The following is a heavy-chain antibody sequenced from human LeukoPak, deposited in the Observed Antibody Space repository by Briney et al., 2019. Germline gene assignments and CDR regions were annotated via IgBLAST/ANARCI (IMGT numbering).Heavy chain of an antibody. Sequence: SETLSLTCTVSGGSISSSSYYWGWIRQPPGKGLEWIGSIYYSGSTYYNPSLKSRVTISVDTSKNQFSLKLSSVTAADTAVYYCARDRYLGWYFDLWGRGTLVTVSP. J-gene: IGHJ2*01. CDR2: IYYSGST. D-gene: IGHD2-2*02. CDR1: GGSISSSSYY. V-gene: IGHV4-39*07. CDR3: ARDRYLGWYFDL.